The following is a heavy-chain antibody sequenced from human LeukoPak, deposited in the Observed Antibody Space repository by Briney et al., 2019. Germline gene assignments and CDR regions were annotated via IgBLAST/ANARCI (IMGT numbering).Heavy chain of an antibody. CDR1: GYTFTSYY. V-gene: IGHV1-46*01. D-gene: IGHD3-3*01. CDR3: AREARRTRITIFGVVNNWFDP. Sequence: ASVKVSCKASGYTFTSYYMHWVRQAPGQGLEWMGIINPSGGSTSYAQKFRGRVTMTRDTSTSTVYMELSSLSSEDTAVYYCAREARRTRITIFGVVNNWFDPWGQGTLVTVSS. J-gene: IGHJ5*02. CDR2: INPSGGST.